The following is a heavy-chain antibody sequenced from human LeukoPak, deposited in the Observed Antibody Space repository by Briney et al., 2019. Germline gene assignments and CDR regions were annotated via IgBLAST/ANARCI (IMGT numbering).Heavy chain of an antibody. CDR1: GYTFTGYY. V-gene: IGHV1-2*02. J-gene: IGHJ4*02. CDR3: ARASNYYGSFWGDY. Sequence: ASVKVSCKASGYTFTGYYMHWVRQAPGQGLEWMGWINPNSGGTNYAQKFQGRVTMTRDTSISTAYMELSRLRSGDTAVYYCARASNYYGSFWGDYWGQGTLVTVSS. D-gene: IGHD3-10*01. CDR2: INPNSGGT.